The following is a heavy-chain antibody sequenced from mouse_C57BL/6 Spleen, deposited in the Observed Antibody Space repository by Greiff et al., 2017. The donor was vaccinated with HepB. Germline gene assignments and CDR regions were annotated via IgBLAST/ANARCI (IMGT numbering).Heavy chain of an antibody. CDR1: GYAFSSYW. D-gene: IGHD5-5*01. J-gene: IGHJ3*01. Sequence: VQLQQSGAELVKPGASVKISCKASGYAFSSYWMNWVKQRPGKGLEWIGQIYPGDGDTNYNGKFKGKATLTADKSSSTAYMQLSSLTSEDSAVYFSARMKTSYYDGWFAYWGQGTLVTVSA. CDR3: ARMKTSYYDGWFAY. V-gene: IGHV1-80*01. CDR2: IYPGDGDT.